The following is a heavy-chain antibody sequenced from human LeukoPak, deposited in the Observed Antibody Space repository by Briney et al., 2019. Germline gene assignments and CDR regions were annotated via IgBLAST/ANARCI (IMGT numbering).Heavy chain of an antibody. CDR2: IYSGGST. Sequence: PGGSLRLSCAASGFTVSRSYMSWVRQAPGKGLEWVSVIYSGGSTYYADSVKGRFTISRDNSKNTLYLQMNSLRAEDTAVYYCARGEGGILATPEDYWGQGTLVTVSS. CDR1: GFTVSRSY. J-gene: IGHJ4*02. D-gene: IGHD1-14*01. CDR3: ARGEGGILATPEDY. V-gene: IGHV3-53*01.